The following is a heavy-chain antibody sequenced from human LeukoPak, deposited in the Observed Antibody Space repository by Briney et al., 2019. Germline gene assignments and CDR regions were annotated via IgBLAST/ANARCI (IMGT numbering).Heavy chain of an antibody. Sequence: GGSLRLSCAASGFTFSSYAMHWVRQAPGKGLEWVAVISYDGSNKYYADSVKGRFTVSRDNGKRSLYLHMNSLRAEDTAMYYCARGESSYCSGGCYFASWGQGTLVTISS. D-gene: IGHD2-21*02. V-gene: IGHV3-30*04. CDR3: ARGESSYCSGGCYFAS. J-gene: IGHJ5*01. CDR2: ISYDGSNK. CDR1: GFTFSSYA.